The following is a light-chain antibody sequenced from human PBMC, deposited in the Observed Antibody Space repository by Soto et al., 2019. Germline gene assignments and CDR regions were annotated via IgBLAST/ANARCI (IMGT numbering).Light chain of an antibody. CDR2: GAS. J-gene: IGKJ1*01. CDR3: QQYGSSPWT. Sequence: EIVMTQSPATLSVSPGESATLSCRSSQNIRNNLAWYQQKPGQAPRLLIYGASSRATGIPDRFSGSGSGTDFTLTISRLEPEDFAVYYCQQYGSSPWTFGQGTKVDIK. CDR1: QNIRNN. V-gene: IGKV3-20*01.